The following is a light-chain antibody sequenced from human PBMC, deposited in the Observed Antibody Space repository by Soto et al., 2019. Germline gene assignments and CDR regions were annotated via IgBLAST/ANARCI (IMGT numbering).Light chain of an antibody. CDR1: SSNIGSNF. Sequence: QSVLTQPPSASGTPGQRVTISCSGSSSNIGSNFVYWDQQLPRTAPKPLIHTDSQRPSGVPDRFSGSKSGTSASLAISGLRSEDEADYYCAAWDDSLSAWVFGGGTKLTVL. CDR3: AAWDDSLSAWV. CDR2: TDS. J-gene: IGLJ3*02. V-gene: IGLV1-47*02.